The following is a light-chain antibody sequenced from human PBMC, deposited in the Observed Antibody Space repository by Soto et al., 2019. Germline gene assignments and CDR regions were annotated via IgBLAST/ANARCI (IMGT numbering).Light chain of an antibody. CDR2: DAS. V-gene: IGKV3-11*01. J-gene: IGKJ5*01. CDR3: QQRQYWPPIP. CDR1: LDVNSY. Sequence: GLTQSPATLSLSPGERATLSCRASLDVNSYLAWYQQKPGQAPRLLIYDASNRAAGIPARFSGSGSGTDFTLTISSLEPEDFAIYYCQQRQYWPPIPFGQGTRLEIK.